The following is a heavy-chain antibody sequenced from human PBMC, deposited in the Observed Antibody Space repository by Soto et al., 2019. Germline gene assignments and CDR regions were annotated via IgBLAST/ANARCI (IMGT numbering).Heavy chain of an antibody. J-gene: IGHJ5*02. D-gene: IGHD3-10*01. CDR2: ISGRGATK. CDR1: GFTFSDYY. CDR3: ARCPGVRGVIITGWFDP. Sequence: QVQLVESGGGLVKPAGSLRLSCAASGFTFSDYYMAWIRQAPGKGLEWVSYISGRGATKYYADSMKGRFVISRDNAKNSLYLEMNSLRPDATAVYYCARCPGVRGVIITGWFDPWGQGTLVTVSS. V-gene: IGHV3-11*01.